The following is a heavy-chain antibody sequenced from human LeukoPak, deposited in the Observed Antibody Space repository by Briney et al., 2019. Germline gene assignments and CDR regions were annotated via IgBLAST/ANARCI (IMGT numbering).Heavy chain of an antibody. D-gene: IGHD2-8*01. Sequence: SETLSLTCTVSGGSISSGDYYWTWIRQPPGKGLEWIGYIYYSGTTSYNPSLKSRVTISVDTSKNQFSLNLNSVTAADTAVYYCARRMNGWFDPWGQGTLVTVSS. V-gene: IGHV4-30-4*01. J-gene: IGHJ5*02. CDR2: IYYSGTT. CDR3: ARRMNGWFDP. CDR1: GGSISSGDYY.